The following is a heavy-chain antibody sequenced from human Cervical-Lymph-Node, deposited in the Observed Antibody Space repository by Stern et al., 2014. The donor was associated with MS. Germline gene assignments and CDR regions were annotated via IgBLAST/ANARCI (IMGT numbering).Heavy chain of an antibody. Sequence: QVQLVQSGAEVKKPGASVTVSCKTSGYTFSTYYIQWVRQAPGPGLEWMGWIDPNSGGTTYAPNFQGRVTMTRDTSVTTAYMELRRLRYDDTAVYYCARERLVWMGHNGVDIWGQGTMVTVSS. CDR2: IDPNSGGT. J-gene: IGHJ3*02. CDR3: ARERLVWMGHNGVDI. D-gene: IGHD2-8*01. CDR1: GYTFSTYY. V-gene: IGHV1-2*02.